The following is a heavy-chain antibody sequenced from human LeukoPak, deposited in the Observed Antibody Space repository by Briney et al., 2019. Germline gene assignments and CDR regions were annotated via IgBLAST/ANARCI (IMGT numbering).Heavy chain of an antibody. J-gene: IGHJ4*02. Sequence: SETLSLTCTVSGGSISTYYWSWIRQPPGKGLEWIGYVDYSGATNYNPSLKSRLTMSVDTSKHQFSLKLSSVTAADTAVYYCARVGSYCFEYWGQATLVTVSS. D-gene: IGHD3-10*01. CDR2: VDYSGAT. V-gene: IGHV4-59*01. CDR3: ARVGSYCFEY. CDR1: GGSISTYY.